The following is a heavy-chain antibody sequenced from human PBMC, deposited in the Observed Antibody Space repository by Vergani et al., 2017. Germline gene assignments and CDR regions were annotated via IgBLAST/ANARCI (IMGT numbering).Heavy chain of an antibody. J-gene: IGHJ6*02. CDR3: ARDLASGELMGATHSGMDV. V-gene: IGHV1-46*03. CDR1: GYSFSSYD. CDR2: INPSGGST. Sequence: QVQLVQSGAEVKKPGASVKVSCRASGYSFSSYDISWVRQATGQGLEWMGIINPSGGSTSYAQKFQGRVTMTRDTSTSTVYMELSSLRSEDTAVYYCARDLASGELMGATHSGMDVWGQGTTVTVSS. D-gene: IGHD1-26*01.